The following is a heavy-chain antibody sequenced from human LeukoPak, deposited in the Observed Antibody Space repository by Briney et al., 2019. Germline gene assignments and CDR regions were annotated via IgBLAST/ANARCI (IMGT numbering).Heavy chain of an antibody. CDR2: IIPIFGTA. CDR1: GGTFSSYA. V-gene: IGHV1-69*06. Sequence: SVKVSCKASGGTFSSYAISWVRQAPGQGLEWMGGIIPIFGTANYAQKFQGRVTITADKSTSTAYMELSSLTSEDTAVYYCERDTMVRGVHYYYYYGMDVWGKGPTVTVSS. J-gene: IGHJ6*04. CDR3: ERDTMVRGVHYYYYYGMDV. D-gene: IGHD3-10*01.